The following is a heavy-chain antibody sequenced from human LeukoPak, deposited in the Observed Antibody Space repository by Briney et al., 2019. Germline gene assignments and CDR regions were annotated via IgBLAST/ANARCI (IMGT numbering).Heavy chain of an antibody. CDR3: ARDHSSSWTYYYYGMDV. V-gene: IGHV3-33*01. CDR1: GFTFSSYG. D-gene: IGHD6-13*01. CDR2: IWYDGSNK. J-gene: IGHJ6*02. Sequence: GGSLRLSCAASGFTFSSYGMHWVRQAPGKGLGWVAVIWYDGSNKYYADSVKGRFTISRDNSKNTLYLQMNSLRAEDTAVYYCARDHSSSWTYYYYGMDVWGQGTTVTVSS.